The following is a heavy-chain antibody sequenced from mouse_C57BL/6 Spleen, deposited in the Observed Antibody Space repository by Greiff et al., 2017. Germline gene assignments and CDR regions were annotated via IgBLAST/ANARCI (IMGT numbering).Heavy chain of an antibody. D-gene: IGHD1-1*01. J-gene: IGHJ3*01. CDR1: GYTFTGYW. Sequence: VQLQQSGAELMKPGASVKLSCKATGYTFTGYWIAWVKQRPGHGLEWIGEILPGSGSTNYNEKFKGKATFTADKSSNTVYMQLSRLTTEDSAIYYGAKRYYCSSYLFAYWGQGTLVTVSA. V-gene: IGHV1-9*01. CDR3: AKRYYCSSYLFAY. CDR2: ILPGSGST.